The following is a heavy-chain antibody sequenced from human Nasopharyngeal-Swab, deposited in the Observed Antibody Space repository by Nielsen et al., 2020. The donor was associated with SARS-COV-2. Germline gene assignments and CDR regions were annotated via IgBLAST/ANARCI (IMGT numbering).Heavy chain of an antibody. CDR3: AKDPTHHTAMGPDY. CDR2: ISGSGGST. J-gene: IGHJ4*02. V-gene: IGHV3-23*01. D-gene: IGHD5-18*01. CDR1: GFTFSSYA. Sequence: GGSLRLSCAASGFTFSSYAMSWVRQAPGKGLEWVSAISGSGGSTYYADSVKGRLTISRDNSKNTLYLQMNSLRAEDTAVYYCAKDPTHHTAMGPDYWGQGTLVTVSS.